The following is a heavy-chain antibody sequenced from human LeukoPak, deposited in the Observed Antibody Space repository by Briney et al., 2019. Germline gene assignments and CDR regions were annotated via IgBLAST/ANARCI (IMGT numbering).Heavy chain of an antibody. V-gene: IGHV4-59*08. D-gene: IGHD3-22*01. Sequence: SETLSLTCTVSGASIDSYYWSWIRQPPGKGLELIGYIYSSGSTNYNPSLKSRVTISVDTSKNQFSLKLSSVTAADTAVYFCARGPYSYDSSGAFDIWGQGTMVTVSS. CDR2: IYSSGST. J-gene: IGHJ3*02. CDR3: ARGPYSYDSSGAFDI. CDR1: GASIDSYY.